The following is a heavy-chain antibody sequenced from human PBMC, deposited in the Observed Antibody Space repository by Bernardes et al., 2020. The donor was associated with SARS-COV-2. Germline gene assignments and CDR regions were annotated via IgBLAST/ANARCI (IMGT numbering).Heavy chain of an antibody. Sequence: GGSLRLSCVASGFSFRNYEMNWVRQAPGKGPEWVSYISSSGSATLYADSVKGRFTISRDNAKKSLYLQMNSLRAEDTAVYYCARTGDMDVWGQGTTVTVSS. CDR3: ARTGDMDV. V-gene: IGHV3-48*03. CDR2: ISSSGSAT. J-gene: IGHJ6*02. CDR1: GFSFRNYE.